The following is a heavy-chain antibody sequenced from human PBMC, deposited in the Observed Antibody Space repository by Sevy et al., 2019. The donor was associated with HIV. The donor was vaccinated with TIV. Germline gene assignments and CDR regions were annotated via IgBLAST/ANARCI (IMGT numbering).Heavy chain of an antibody. CDR1: GFTFSNYD. J-gene: IGHJ4*02. V-gene: IGHV3-30*04. D-gene: IGHD2-21*02. Sequence: GGSLRLSCAASGFTFSNYDMHWVRQAPGKGLDWVAVISHDERYKNYAESMKVRFTISRDNFKNTLFLQMDSLRPEDTAVYFCARLVSCGGDCYYLDSWGQGALVTVSS. CDR3: ARLVSCGGDCYYLDS. CDR2: ISHDERYK.